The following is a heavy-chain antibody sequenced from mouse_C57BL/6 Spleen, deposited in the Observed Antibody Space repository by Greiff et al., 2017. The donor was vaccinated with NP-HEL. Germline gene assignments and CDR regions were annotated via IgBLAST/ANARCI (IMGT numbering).Heavy chain of an antibody. CDR3: ARHEEEDRYGSSHWYFDV. CDR2: FYPGSGSI. V-gene: IGHV1-62-2*01. D-gene: IGHD1-1*01. J-gene: IGHJ1*03. Sequence: QVQLQQSGAELVKPGASVKLSCKASGYTFTEYTIHWVKQRSGQGLEWIGWFYPGSGSIKYNEKFKDKATLTADKSSSTVYMELSRLTSEDSAVYFCARHEEEDRYGSSHWYFDVWGTGTTVTVSS. CDR1: GYTFTEYT.